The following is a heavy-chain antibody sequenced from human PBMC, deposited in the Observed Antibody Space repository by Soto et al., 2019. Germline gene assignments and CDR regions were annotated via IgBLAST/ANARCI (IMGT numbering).Heavy chain of an antibody. CDR1: GYTFTSYA. J-gene: IGHJ4*02. CDR2: INAGNGNT. CDR3: ARADPGNPWNDYDY. Sequence: ASVKVSCKASGYTFTSYAMHWVRQAPGQRLEWMGWINAGNGNTEYSQKFQGRVTITRDTSASTAYMELSSLRSEDTAVYYCARADPGNPWNDYDYWGQGTLVPVSS. V-gene: IGHV1-3*01. D-gene: IGHD1-1*01.